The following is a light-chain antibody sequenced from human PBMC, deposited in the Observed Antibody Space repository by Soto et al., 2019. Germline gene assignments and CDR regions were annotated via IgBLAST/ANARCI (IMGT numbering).Light chain of an antibody. Sequence: EIVLAQSPGTLSLSPGERATLSCRASQSLSSNYLAWYQQKPGQAPRLLIYASSSRATGIPDRFSGSGSGTDFTLTISRLEPEDFAVYYCQQYGSSQWTFGQGTKVEIK. CDR2: ASS. V-gene: IGKV3-20*01. CDR1: QSLSSNY. J-gene: IGKJ1*01. CDR3: QQYGSSQWT.